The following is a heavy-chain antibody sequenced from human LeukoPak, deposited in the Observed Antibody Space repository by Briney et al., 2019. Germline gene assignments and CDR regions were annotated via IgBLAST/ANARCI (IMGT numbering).Heavy chain of an antibody. J-gene: IGHJ5*02. CDR3: ARGLTIFGVVISDP. CDR1: GGSFSGYY. V-gene: IGHV4-34*01. D-gene: IGHD3-3*01. CDR2: INHSGST. Sequence: PSETLSLTCAVYGGSFSGYYWSWIRQPPGKGLEWIGEINHSGSTNYNPPLKSRVTISVDTSKNQFSLKLSSVTAADTAVYYCARGLTIFGVVISDPWGQGTLVTVSS.